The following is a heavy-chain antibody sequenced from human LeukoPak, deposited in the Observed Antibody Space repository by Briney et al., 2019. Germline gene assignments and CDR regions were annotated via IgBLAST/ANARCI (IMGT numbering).Heavy chain of an antibody. D-gene: IGHD3-10*01. J-gene: IGHJ4*02. Sequence: PGGSLRLSCAASGFSFRSYWMSWVRRAPGKGLEWVADIKKDGSERYYVDSVKGRFTISRDNAKNSLFLQMNSLRAEDTAVYYCATNPSWFGEKYRDYWGQGPLVSVSS. V-gene: IGHV3-7*01. CDR1: GFSFRSYW. CDR3: ATNPSWFGEKYRDY. CDR2: IKKDGSER.